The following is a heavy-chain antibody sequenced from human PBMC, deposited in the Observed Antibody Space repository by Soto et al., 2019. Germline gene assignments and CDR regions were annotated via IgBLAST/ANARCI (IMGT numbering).Heavy chain of an antibody. V-gene: IGHV2-5*01. Sequence: SGPTLVNPAPTLTLTCAFSGSSLSTSGVGVGWIRQPPGKALVWLALMYWNDDKRYITTLKSKLTITKYTSKNHVVLTMTNMDPVDTTTYSCAHTRQDYEDSSSYLGYNCCDPWGQVTRVT. CDR1: GSSLSTSGVG. D-gene: IGHD3-22*01. CDR3: AHTRQDYEDSSSYLGYNCCDP. J-gene: IGHJ5*02. CDR2: MYWNDDK.